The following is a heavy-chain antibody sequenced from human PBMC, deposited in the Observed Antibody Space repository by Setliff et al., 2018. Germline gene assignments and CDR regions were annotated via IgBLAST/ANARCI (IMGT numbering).Heavy chain of an antibody. Sequence: GGSLRLSCVASGFDFSSYGMHWVRQAPGKGLEWVTLIRYDSSTRHYADSVKGRFTISRDNVKKMLYLQMDSLRTEDTAVYYCTREHTPWVGASHHDCWGQGTQVTVSS. J-gene: IGHJ4*02. CDR2: IRYDSSTR. CDR1: GFDFSSYG. CDR3: TREHTPWVGASHHDC. V-gene: IGHV3-30*02. D-gene: IGHD1-26*01.